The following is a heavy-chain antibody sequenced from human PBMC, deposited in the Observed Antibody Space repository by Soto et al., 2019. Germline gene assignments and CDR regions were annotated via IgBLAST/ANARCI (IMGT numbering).Heavy chain of an antibody. CDR2: IIPVFQTA. V-gene: IGHV1-69*13. Sequence: SVKVSCKAFGGLFSSYPISWVRQVPGQGLEWMGGIIPVFQTAYYTQRFQGRVTITADESTNTAYMELSSLRSEDTAIYYCARGGSGYTWFNEFWGQGTLVTVSS. J-gene: IGHJ4*02. CDR1: GGLFSSYP. CDR3: ARGGSGYTWFNEF. D-gene: IGHD3-22*01.